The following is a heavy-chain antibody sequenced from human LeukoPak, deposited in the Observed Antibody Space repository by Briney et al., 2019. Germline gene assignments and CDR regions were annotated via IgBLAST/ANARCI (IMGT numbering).Heavy chain of an antibody. CDR2: ISSGGSPI. CDR1: GFTFSSYE. CDR3: ASWAIVASSLFDY. J-gene: IGHJ4*02. Sequence: GSLRLSCAASGFTFSSYEMNWVRQAPGKGLEWVSYISSGGSPIYYADSVKGRFTISRDNAKNSLYLQMNSLRAEDTAVYYCASWAIVASSLFDYWGQGTLVTVSS. D-gene: IGHD2-15*01. V-gene: IGHV3-48*03.